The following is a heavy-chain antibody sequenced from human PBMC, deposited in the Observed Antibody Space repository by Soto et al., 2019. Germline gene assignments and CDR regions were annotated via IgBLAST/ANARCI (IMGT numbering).Heavy chain of an antibody. Sequence: EVQLLESGGGLVQPGGSLRLSCAASGFAFGAYAMTWVRQAPGKGLEWVSVISGAGVNTYYADSVKGRFTVSRDNYKKMLYLKRNGRRVADAAIFYCAKDPVPKFLPTWCFDPGGHGTRVTVSS. J-gene: IGHJ5*02. V-gene: IGHV3-23*01. CDR2: ISGAGVNT. D-gene: IGHD1-26*01. CDR3: AKDPVPKFLPTWCFDP. CDR1: GFAFGAYA.